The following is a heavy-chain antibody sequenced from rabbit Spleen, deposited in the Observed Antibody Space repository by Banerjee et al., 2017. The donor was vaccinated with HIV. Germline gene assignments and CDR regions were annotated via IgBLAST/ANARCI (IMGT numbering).Heavy chain of an antibody. CDR2: IHAGSKNNI. CDR3: ARFYAGYGDFGYAAM. V-gene: IGHV1S40*01. CDR1: GFSFSAGYY. J-gene: IGHJ4*01. D-gene: IGHD7-1*01. Sequence: QSLEESGGDLVKPGASLTLTCTASGFSFSAGYYMCWVRQAPGKGLEWIACIHAGSKNNIYYANWAKGRFTISKTSSTTGTLQMTSLTAADTATYFCARFYAGYGDFGYAAMWGHRHPGHRL.